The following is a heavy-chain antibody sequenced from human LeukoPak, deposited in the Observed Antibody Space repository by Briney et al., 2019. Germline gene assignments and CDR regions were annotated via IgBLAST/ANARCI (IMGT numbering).Heavy chain of an antibody. CDR1: GFTFSSYG. V-gene: IGHV3-33*08. D-gene: IGHD2-2*01. CDR3: ARATFVVVLAYGMDV. CDR2: IWYDGSNK. J-gene: IGHJ6*02. Sequence: PGGSLRLSCAASGFTFSSYGMNWVRQAPGKGLEWVAVIWYDGSNKYYADSVKGRFTISRDNSKNTLYLQMNSLRAEDTAVYYCARATFVVVLAYGMDVWGQGTTVTVSS.